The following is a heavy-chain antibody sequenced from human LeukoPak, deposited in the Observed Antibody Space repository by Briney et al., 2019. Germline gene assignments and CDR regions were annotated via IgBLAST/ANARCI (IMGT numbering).Heavy chain of an antibody. CDR1: GFTFSNYS. CDR2: FGRIISYR. V-gene: IGHV3-21*04. CDR3: ARDPIAESGSDYFDL. D-gene: IGHD6-19*01. J-gene: IGHJ2*01. Sequence: GGSLRLSCAASGFTFSNYSMNWVRQAPGKGLEWVSSFGRIISYRHYADLVKGRFTISRDNAKKSLSLQMSSLRVEDTAIYYCARDPIAESGSDYFDLWGRGTLVTVTS.